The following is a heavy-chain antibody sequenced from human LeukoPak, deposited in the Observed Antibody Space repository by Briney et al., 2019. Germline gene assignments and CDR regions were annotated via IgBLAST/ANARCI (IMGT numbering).Heavy chain of an antibody. CDR2: INPNSGGT. D-gene: IGHD3-16*01. Sequence: GASVKVSCKASGYTFTGYYMHWVRQAPGQGLEWMGWINPNSGGTNYAQKFQGRVTMTRDTSISTAYMELSRLRSDDTAVYYCARVELGYYYYYMDVWGKGTTVTISS. V-gene: IGHV1-2*02. CDR3: ARVELGYYYYYMDV. J-gene: IGHJ6*03. CDR1: GYTFTGYY.